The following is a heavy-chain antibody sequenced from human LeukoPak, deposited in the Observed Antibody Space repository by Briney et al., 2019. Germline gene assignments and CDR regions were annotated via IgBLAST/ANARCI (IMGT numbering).Heavy chain of an antibody. V-gene: IGHV1-69*05. CDR1: GGTFSSYA. CDR3: ARVPAGGGSSSWYWYSSGYYKIPPCFDY. CDR2: IIPIFGTA. J-gene: IGHJ4*02. Sequence: SVKVSCKASGGTFSSYAISWVRQAPGQGLEWMGGIIPIFGTANYAQKLQGRVTMTTDTSTSTAYMELRSLRSDDTAVYYCARVPAGGGSSSWYWYSSGYYKIPPCFDYWGQGTLVTVSS. D-gene: IGHD6-13*01.